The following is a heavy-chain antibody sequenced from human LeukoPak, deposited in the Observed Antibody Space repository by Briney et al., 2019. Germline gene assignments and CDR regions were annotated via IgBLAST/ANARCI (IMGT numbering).Heavy chain of an antibody. J-gene: IGHJ4*02. CDR3: ATVFDF. CDR2: INDDGSGT. V-gene: IGHV3-74*01. Sequence: GGSLRLSCAASGFTFTNFWMHWARQVPGEGLVWVSRINDDGSGTSYADSVEGRFTTSRDNAKNTVYLQMNSLRVEDTGMYYCATVFDFWGQGTLVTVSS. CDR1: GFTFTNFW.